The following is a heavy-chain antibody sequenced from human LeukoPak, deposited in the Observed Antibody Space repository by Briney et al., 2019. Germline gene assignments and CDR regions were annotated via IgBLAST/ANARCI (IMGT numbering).Heavy chain of an antibody. Sequence: SETLSLTCAVYGGSFSGYYWSWIRQPPGKGLEWIGEINHSGSTNYNPSLKSRVTISVDTSKNQFSLHLNSVTAADTAMYYCATPYCSGISCLDVFNIWGQGKMVTVSS. J-gene: IGHJ3*02. D-gene: IGHD2-2*01. V-gene: IGHV4-34*01. CDR3: ATPYCSGISCLDVFNI. CDR1: GGSFSGYY. CDR2: INHSGST.